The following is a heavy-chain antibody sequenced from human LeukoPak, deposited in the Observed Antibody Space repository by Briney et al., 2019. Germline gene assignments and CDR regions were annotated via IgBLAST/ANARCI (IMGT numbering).Heavy chain of an antibody. V-gene: IGHV3-73*01. CDR1: GFTFSGSA. CDR3: AKSTRDFYYYYGMDV. CDR2: IRSKANSYAT. D-gene: IGHD1-1*01. Sequence: GGSLRLSCAASGFTFSGSAMHWVRQASGKGLEWVGRIRSKANSYATAYAASVKGRFTISRDDSKNTAYLQMNSLKTEDTAVYYCAKSTRDFYYYYGMDVWGQGTTVTVSS. J-gene: IGHJ6*02.